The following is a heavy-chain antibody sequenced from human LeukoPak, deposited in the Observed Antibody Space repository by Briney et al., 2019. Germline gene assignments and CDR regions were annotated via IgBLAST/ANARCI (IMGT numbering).Heavy chain of an antibody. V-gene: IGHV3-53*01. J-gene: IGHJ6*03. D-gene: IGHD3-16*01. CDR1: GFTVSSNY. CDR2: IYSGGST. Sequence: GGSLRLSCAASGFTVSSNYMSWVRQAPGKGLEWVSVIYSGGSTYYADSVKGRFTISRDNSKNTLYLQMNSLRAEDTAVYYCAREVWADKFRSGYYYMDVWGKGTTVTVSS. CDR3: AREVWADKFRSGYYYMDV.